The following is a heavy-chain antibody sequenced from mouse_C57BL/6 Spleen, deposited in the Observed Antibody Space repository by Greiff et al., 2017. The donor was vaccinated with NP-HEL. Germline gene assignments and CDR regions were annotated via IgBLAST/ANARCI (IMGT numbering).Heavy chain of an antibody. V-gene: IGHV1-26*01. D-gene: IGHD2-4*01. CDR2: INPNNGGT. J-gene: IGHJ4*01. CDR3: ARSGYDYDGYYYAMDY. CDR1: GYTFTDYY. Sequence: VQLQQSGPELVKPGASVKISCKASGYTFTDYYMNWVKQSHGKSLEWIGDINPNNGGTSYNQKFKGKATLTVDKSSSTAYMELRSLTSEDSAVYYCARSGYDYDGYYYAMDYWGQGTSVTVSS.